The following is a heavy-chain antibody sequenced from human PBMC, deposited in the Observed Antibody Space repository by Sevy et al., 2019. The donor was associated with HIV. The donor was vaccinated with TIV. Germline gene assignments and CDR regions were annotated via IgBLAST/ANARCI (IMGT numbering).Heavy chain of an antibody. J-gene: IGHJ4*02. CDR1: GFSFNNFC. D-gene: IGHD4-17*01. CDR2: ISQSGSTV. V-gene: IGHV3-48*01. Sequence: GGSLRLSCAASGFSFNNFCMYWVRQAPGKGLEGVSSISQSGSTVYYSDSVKGRFTISRDNAKNSLYLQMNSLRAEDTAVYDCTRDLPPSATTGEDLDYWGQGTLVTVSS. CDR3: TRDLPPSATTGEDLDY.